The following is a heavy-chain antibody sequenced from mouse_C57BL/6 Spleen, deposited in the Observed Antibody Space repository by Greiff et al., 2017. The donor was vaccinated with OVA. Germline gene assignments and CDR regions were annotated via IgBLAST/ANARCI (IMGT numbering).Heavy chain of an antibody. Sequence: EVQGVESGGGLVQPGGSLKLSCAASGFTFSDYYMYWVRQTPEKRLEWVAYISNGGGSTYYPDTVKGRFTISRDNAKNTLYLQMSRLKSEDTAMYYCARLYYGSSYDWYFDVWGTGTTVTVSS. V-gene: IGHV5-12*01. D-gene: IGHD1-1*01. J-gene: IGHJ1*03. CDR3: ARLYYGSSYDWYFDV. CDR2: ISNGGGST. CDR1: GFTFSDYY.